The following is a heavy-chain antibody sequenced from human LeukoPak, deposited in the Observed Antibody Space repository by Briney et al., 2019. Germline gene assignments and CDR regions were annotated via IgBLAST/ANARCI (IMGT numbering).Heavy chain of an antibody. CDR2: IDTRSTTM. CDR3: ARDNWVDC. J-gene: IGHJ5*01. V-gene: IGHV3-48*04. Sequence: PGGSLRLSCAASGFTFSNYRMDWVRQAPGKGLEWVSFIDTRSTTMYYTDSVKGRFTISRDNAKNSLYLQMNSLKVEDTAIYYCARDNWVDCWGQGTLVTVSS. CDR1: GFTFSNYR.